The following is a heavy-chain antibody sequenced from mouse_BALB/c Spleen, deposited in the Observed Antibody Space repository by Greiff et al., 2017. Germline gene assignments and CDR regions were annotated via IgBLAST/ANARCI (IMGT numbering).Heavy chain of an antibody. Sequence: VKLQESGGDLVKPGASVKLSCKASGYTFTSYWMHWVKQRPGQGLEWIGEIDPSDSYTNYNQKFKGKATLTVDKSSSTAYMQLSSLTSEDSAVYYCARSGTAKDYWGQGTTLTVSS. D-gene: IGHD1-2*01. CDR3: ARSGTAKDY. J-gene: IGHJ2*01. CDR2: IDPSDSYT. V-gene: IGHV1-69*02. CDR1: GYTFTSYW.